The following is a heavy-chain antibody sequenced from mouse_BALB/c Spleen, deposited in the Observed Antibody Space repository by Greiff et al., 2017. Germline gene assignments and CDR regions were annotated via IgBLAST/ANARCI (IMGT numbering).Heavy chain of an antibody. CDR2: IWGDGST. Sequence: QVQLQQSGPGLVAPSQSLSITCTVSGFSLTSYGVNWVRQPPGKGLEWLGMIWGDGSTDYNSALKSRLSISKDNSKSQVFLKMNSLQTDDTARYYCARGSYYGSSFDYWGQGTTLTVSS. CDR3: ARGSYYGSSFDY. V-gene: IGHV2-6-7*01. J-gene: IGHJ2*01. CDR1: GFSLTSYG. D-gene: IGHD1-1*01.